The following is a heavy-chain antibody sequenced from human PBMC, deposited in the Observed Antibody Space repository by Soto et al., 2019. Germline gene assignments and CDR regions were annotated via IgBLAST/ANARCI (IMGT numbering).Heavy chain of an antibody. J-gene: IGHJ6*03. CDR3: ARDGGLYDFWSGFYYYYYMDV. D-gene: IGHD3-3*01. CDR1: GYTFTSYD. V-gene: IGHV1-8*01. Sequence: QVQLVQSGAEVKKPGASVKVSCKASGYTFTSYDINWVRQATGQGLEWVGWMNPNSGNTGYAQKFQGRVTMTRNTSISTAYMELSSLRSEDTAVYYCARDGGLYDFWSGFYYYYYMDVWGKGTTVTVSS. CDR2: MNPNSGNT.